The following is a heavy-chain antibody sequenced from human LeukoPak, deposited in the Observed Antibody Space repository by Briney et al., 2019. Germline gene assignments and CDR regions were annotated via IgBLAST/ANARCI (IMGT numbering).Heavy chain of an antibody. Sequence: SLRLSSAASGFTSSDYYMSWIRQAPGKGLEWVSYIRSSGSTINYADSVKGRFTISSDKAKNSLDLQMNSRGAEGTAVYYCAVDDVIAVAGKGKTAFDYWGQGTRVTVSS. CDR1: GFTSSDYY. V-gene: IGHV3-11*01. CDR3: AVDDVIAVAGKGKTAFDY. CDR2: IRSSGSTI. J-gene: IGHJ4*02. D-gene: IGHD6-19*01.